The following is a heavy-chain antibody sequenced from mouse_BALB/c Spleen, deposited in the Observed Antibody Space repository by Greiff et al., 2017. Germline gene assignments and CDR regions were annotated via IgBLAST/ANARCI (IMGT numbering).Heavy chain of an antibody. CDR2: IYPGDGAT. Sequence: VQLQQSGAELARPGASVKLSCKASGYTFTSYWMQWVKQRPGQGLAWIGAIYPGDGATRYTQKFKGKATLTADKSSSTAYMQLSSLASEDSAVYYCARNYGNYVGYWGQGTTLTVSS. J-gene: IGHJ2*01. D-gene: IGHD2-1*01. CDR3: ARNYGNYVGY. CDR1: GYTFTSYW. V-gene: IGHV1-87*01.